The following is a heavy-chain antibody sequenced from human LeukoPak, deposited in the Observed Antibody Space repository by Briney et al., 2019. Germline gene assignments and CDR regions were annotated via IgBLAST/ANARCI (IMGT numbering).Heavy chain of an antibody. V-gene: IGHV3-7*01. J-gene: IGHJ4*02. CDR1: GFTFSSYW. CDR3: ASDRGAYYDSSGYTIDY. CDR2: IKQDGSEK. D-gene: IGHD3-22*01. Sequence: GGSLRLSCAASGFTFSSYWMSWVRQAPGKGLEWVANIKQDGSEKYYVDSVKGRFTISRDNAKNSLYLQMNSLRAEDTAVYYCASDRGAYYDSSGYTIDYWGQGTLVTVSS.